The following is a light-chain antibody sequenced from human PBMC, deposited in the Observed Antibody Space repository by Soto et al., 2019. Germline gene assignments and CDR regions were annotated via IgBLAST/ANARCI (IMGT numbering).Light chain of an antibody. Sequence: QLVLTQSPSASASLGASVTLTCTLSSGHSSYAIAWHQQQPEKGPRYLMKLNSDGSHSKGDGIPDRFSGSSSGAERYLTISSHHSEDEADYYCQTWGTGIQVFGGGTKLTVL. CDR3: QTWGTGIQV. J-gene: IGLJ2*01. CDR2: LNSDGSH. V-gene: IGLV4-69*01. CDR1: SGHSSYA.